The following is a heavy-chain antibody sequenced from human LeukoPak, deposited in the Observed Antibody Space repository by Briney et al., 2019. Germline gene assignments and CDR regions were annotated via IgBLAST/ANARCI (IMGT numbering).Heavy chain of an antibody. Sequence: PSEALSLTCTVSGGSITNYYLSWIRQPPGKGLEWVGYIYYSGSTNYNPSLKSRVTISVDTSKNQFSLKLSSVTAADTAVYYCARHTYGDAGYNWFDPWGQGTLVTVSS. CDR3: ARHTYGDAGYNWFDP. J-gene: IGHJ5*02. CDR2: IYYSGST. V-gene: IGHV4-59*08. CDR1: GGSITNYY. D-gene: IGHD4-17*01.